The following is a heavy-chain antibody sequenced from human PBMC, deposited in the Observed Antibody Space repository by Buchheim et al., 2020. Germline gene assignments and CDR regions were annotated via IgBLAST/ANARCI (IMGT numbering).Heavy chain of an antibody. D-gene: IGHD4-11*01. CDR2: ISYDGNKK. J-gene: IGHJ4*02. Sequence: QVQLVESGGGVVQPGRSLRLSCAASGFTFSNYAMHWVRQAPGKGLEWVAVISYDGNKKYYADSVKGRFTISRDDSKNTLYLQMNSLRAEDTAVYYCARYSNMTTSPKQDYWGQGTL. CDR3: ARYSNMTTSPKQDY. CDR1: GFTFSNYA. V-gene: IGHV3-30*01.